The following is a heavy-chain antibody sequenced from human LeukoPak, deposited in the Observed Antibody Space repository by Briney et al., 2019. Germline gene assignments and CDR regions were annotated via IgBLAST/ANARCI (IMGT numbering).Heavy chain of an antibody. V-gene: IGHV3-11*06. D-gene: IGHD4-11*01. J-gene: IGHJ5*02. CDR3: AREIKQQLSSVWFDP. CDR2: ISNSASYT. CDR1: GFIFSDHY. Sequence: GGSLRLSCTASGLASGFIFSDHYLSWIRQAPGKGLEWVSYISNSASYTNYADSVKGRFTISGDNAKKSLYLQMNSLRAEDTAVYFCAREIKQQLSSVWFDPWGQGTLVTVSS.